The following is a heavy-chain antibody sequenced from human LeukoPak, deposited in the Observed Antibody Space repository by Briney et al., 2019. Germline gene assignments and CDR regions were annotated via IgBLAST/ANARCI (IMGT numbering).Heavy chain of an antibody. CDR1: GFIFSSYW. CDR3: ARSYGALGY. D-gene: IGHD1-26*01. Sequence: GGSLRLSCAASGFIFSSYWLTWVRQAPGKGLEWVANIKQDGSEKYYVDSVKGRFTISRDNAQNSLYLQMSSLRAEDTAVYYFARSYGALGYWGQGPLVTVSS. J-gene: IGHJ4*02. CDR2: IKQDGSEK. V-gene: IGHV3-7*03.